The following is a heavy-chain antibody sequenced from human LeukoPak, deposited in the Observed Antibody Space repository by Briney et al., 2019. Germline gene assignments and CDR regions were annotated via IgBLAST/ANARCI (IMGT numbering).Heavy chain of an antibody. Sequence: GASVKVSCKASGYTFTSYDINWVRQATGQGLEWMGWMNPNSGNTGYAQKFQGRVTMTRNTSISTAYMELSSLRSEDTAVYYCXXXXXXYFXXXPRXAPESNWFDPWGQGTLVTVSS. CDR2: MNPNSGNT. V-gene: IGHV1-8*01. CDR1: GYTFTSYD. CDR3: XXXXXXYFXXXPRXAPESNWFDP. J-gene: IGHJ5*02. D-gene: IGHD3-9*01.